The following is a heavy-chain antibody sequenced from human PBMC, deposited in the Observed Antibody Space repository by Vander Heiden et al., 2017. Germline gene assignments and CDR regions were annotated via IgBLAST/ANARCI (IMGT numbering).Heavy chain of an antibody. Sequence: EVQLVESGGGLVQPGGSLRLSCAASGFTFSSSWMSWVRQAPGKGLEWVANIKQDGSEKYYVDSVKGRFTISRDNAKNSLYLQMNSLRAEDTAVYYCARAATVTTFPPGYYYYGMDVWGQGTTVTVSS. V-gene: IGHV3-7*01. D-gene: IGHD4-17*01. J-gene: IGHJ6*02. CDR1: GFTFSSSW. CDR2: IKQDGSEK. CDR3: ARAATVTTFPPGYYYYGMDV.